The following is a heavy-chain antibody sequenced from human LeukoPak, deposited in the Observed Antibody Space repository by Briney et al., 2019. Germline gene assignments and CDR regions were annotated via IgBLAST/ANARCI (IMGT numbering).Heavy chain of an antibody. CDR3: AGRGVVVPAAPDY. V-gene: IGHV1-69*13. CDR1: GGTFSSYA. CDR2: IIPIFGTA. J-gene: IGHJ4*02. Sequence: GASVKVSCKASGGTFSSYAISWVRQAPGQGLEWMGGIIPIFGTANYAQKFQGRVTITADESTSTAYMELSSLRSEDTAVYYCAGRGVVVPAAPDYWGQGTLVTVSS. D-gene: IGHD2-2*01.